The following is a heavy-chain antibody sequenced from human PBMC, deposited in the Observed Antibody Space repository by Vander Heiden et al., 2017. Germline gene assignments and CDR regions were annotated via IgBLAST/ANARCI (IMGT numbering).Heavy chain of an antibody. CDR2: ISAKNGDT. J-gene: IGHJ6*02. V-gene: IGHV1-18*01. CDR1: GYTFSSFG. Sequence: QVQLVQSGAEVGKPGASVKVSCKASGYTFSSFGFSWVRQAPGQGLEWMGRISAKNGDTEYAQKLQGRVTMTTDTSTSTAYMELRSLRSDDTAVYYCARDYGFSDGFRYYYYGMDVWGRGTTVTVSS. D-gene: IGHD3-10*01. CDR3: ARDYGFSDGFRYYYYGMDV.